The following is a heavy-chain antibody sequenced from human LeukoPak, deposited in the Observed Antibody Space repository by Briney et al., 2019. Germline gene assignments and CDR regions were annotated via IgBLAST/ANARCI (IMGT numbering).Heavy chain of an antibody. CDR1: GLTFDDYT. V-gene: IGHV3-43*01. CDR2: ISWGGGST. Sequence: GGSLRLSCAASGLTFDDYTMHWVRQAPGKGLEWVSLISWGGGSTYYADSVKGRFTIFRDNSKNSLYLQMNSLRTEDIALYYCAKGATETYYYYYYMDVWGKGTTVTVSS. D-gene: IGHD2-15*01. CDR3: AKGATETYYYYYYMDV. J-gene: IGHJ6*03.